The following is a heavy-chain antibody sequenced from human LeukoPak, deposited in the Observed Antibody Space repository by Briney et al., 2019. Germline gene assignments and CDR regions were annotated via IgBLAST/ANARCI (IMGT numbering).Heavy chain of an antibody. CDR1: GASISSHY. CDR2: IYRSVTT. D-gene: IGHD4/OR15-4a*01. V-gene: IGHV4-59*11. Sequence: TLSLTCSVAGASISSHYWGWIRQSPRKGLEWVGYIYRSVTTKYNPSLKSRVDISVDTSRSQFSVRLSSVTAADTAVYFCAIVDEYGRYHYWGQGTLVTVSS. J-gene: IGHJ4*02. CDR3: AIVDEYGRYHY.